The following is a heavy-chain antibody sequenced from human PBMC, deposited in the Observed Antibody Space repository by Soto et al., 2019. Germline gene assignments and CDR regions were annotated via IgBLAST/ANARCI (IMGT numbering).Heavy chain of an antibody. CDR3: AREGWDLGRIFDY. D-gene: IGHD1-26*01. J-gene: IGHJ4*02. CDR1: GYTFTSYY. Sequence: QVQLVQSGAEVKKPGASVKVSCKASGYTFTSYYMHWVRQAPGQGLEWMGIINPSGGSTSYAQKFQGKVTMTRDTSVSTVYMELSSLSSADTAVYYCAREGWDLGRIFDYWGQGTLVTVSS. CDR2: INPSGGST. V-gene: IGHV1-46*01.